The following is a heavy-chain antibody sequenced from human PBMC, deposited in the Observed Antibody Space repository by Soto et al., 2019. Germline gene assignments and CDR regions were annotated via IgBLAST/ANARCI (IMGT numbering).Heavy chain of an antibody. CDR3: AKENGDGYNYFRDFDY. CDR1: GFTFSSYG. D-gene: IGHD5-12*01. CDR2: ISYDGSNK. J-gene: IGHJ4*02. Sequence: GGSLRLSCAASGFTFSSYGMHWVRQAPGKGLEWVAVISYDGSNKYYADSVKGRFTISRDNSKNTLYLQMNSLRAEDTAVYYCAKENGDGYNYFRDFDYWGQGTLVTVSS. V-gene: IGHV3-30*18.